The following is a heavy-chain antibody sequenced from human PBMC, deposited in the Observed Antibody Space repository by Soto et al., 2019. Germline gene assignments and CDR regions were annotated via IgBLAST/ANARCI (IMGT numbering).Heavy chain of an antibody. D-gene: IGHD2-8*01. V-gene: IGHV3-53*02. J-gene: IGHJ6*02. CDR2: TFSGGST. Sequence: EVQLLETGGGLIQPGGSLRLSCLASGFTVTSNYMIWVRQPPGKGLEWVSTTFSGGSTNYADSMKGRFTISRDNSKNTVYLQMNNLRVEDTAVYYCAKKPPSTIQGWAFGMDVWGQGTTVSVSS. CDR1: GFTVTSNY. CDR3: AKKPPSTIQGWAFGMDV.